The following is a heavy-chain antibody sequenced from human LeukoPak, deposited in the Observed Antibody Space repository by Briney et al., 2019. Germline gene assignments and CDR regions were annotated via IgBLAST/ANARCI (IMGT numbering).Heavy chain of an antibody. Sequence: PGGSLRLSCAASGFTFDDYTMHWVRQAPGKGLEWVSLISWDGSSTYYADSVKGRFTISRDNSKNSLYLQMNSLRTEDTALYYCAKGDYYDSSGYYLDYWGQGPLVTVSS. D-gene: IGHD3-22*01. J-gene: IGHJ4*02. V-gene: IGHV3-43*01. CDR2: ISWDGSST. CDR1: GFTFDDYT. CDR3: AKGDYYDSSGYYLDY.